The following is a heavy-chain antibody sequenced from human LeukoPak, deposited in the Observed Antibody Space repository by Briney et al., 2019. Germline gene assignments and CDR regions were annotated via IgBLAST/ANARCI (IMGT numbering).Heavy chain of an antibody. CDR2: ISSSSSYI. CDR1: GFTFSSYS. J-gene: IGHJ4*02. Sequence: PRGSLRLSCAASGFTFSSYSMNWVRQAPGKGLEWVSSISSSSSYIYYADSVKGRFTISRDNAKNSLYPQMNSLRADDTAVYYCARDLQWLVPGYWGQGTLVTVSS. D-gene: IGHD6-19*01. CDR3: ARDLQWLVPGY. V-gene: IGHV3-21*01.